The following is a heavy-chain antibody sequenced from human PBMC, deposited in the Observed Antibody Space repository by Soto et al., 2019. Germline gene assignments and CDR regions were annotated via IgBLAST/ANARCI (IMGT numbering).Heavy chain of an antibody. V-gene: IGHV4-61*01. CDR3: AASAPPATNYYYAMDV. CDR1: GGSVSSGSFY. J-gene: IGHJ6*02. Sequence: SETLSLTCTVSGGSVSSGSFYWSRIRRPPGKGLEWIGYFYDSGSTNYNPSLRSRVTMSVDTSKNQFSLKLSSVTAADTAVYYCAASAPPATNYYYAMDVWGQGTTVTVSS. D-gene: IGHD5-12*01. CDR2: FYDSGST.